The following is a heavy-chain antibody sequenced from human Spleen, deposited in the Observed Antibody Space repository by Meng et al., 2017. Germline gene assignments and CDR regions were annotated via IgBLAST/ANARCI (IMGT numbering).Heavy chain of an antibody. CDR3: ARGATKMAHDFVY. J-gene: IGHJ4*02. D-gene: IGHD5-24*01. V-gene: IGHV4-34*01. CDR1: CGFFGDYW. Sequence: ELVQSGGEVQMQGAVVLCCFWDVGCGFFGDYWWSWLRQRQGPGLDWDGEINHNRSTNYQPSIEGRTTLLVYTSETTVSLKLRSVTAVDSDVYDGARGATKMAHDFVYWGQGTLVTVSS. CDR2: INHNRST.